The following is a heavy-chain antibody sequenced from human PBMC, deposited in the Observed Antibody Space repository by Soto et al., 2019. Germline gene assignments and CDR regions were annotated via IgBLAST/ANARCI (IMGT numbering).Heavy chain of an antibody. D-gene: IGHD5-12*01. CDR3: ARGCLRDPWMY. CDR2: ISSTSVYM. Sequence: EVQLVESGGGLVKPGGSLRLSCAASGFTFSTYNMNWVRQAPGKGLEWVASISSTSVYMYYANSLKGRFTISRANAKISLYLQVTSLRAEDTAVYYCARGCLRDPWMYWVQGTLVTVSS. CDR1: GFTFSTYN. V-gene: IGHV3-21*01. J-gene: IGHJ4*02.